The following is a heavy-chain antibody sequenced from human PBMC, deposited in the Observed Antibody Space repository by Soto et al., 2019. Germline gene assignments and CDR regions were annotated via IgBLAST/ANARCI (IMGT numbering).Heavy chain of an antibody. CDR3: AKDLGSFYGDPKYYFDY. CDR2: ISGSGGST. J-gene: IGHJ4*02. D-gene: IGHD4-17*01. Sequence: GGSLRLSCAASGFTFSSYAMSWVRQAPGKGLEWVSAISGSGGSTYYADSVKGRFTISRDNFKNTLYLQMNSLRAEDTAVYYCAKDLGSFYGDPKYYFDYWGQGTLVTVSS. CDR1: GFTFSSYA. V-gene: IGHV3-23*01.